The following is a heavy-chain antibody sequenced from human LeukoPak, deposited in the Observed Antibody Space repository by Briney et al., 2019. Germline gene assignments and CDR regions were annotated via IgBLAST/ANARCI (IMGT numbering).Heavy chain of an antibody. CDR1: GFTFSSYW. Sequence: GGSLRLSCAASGFTFSSYWMSWVRQAPGKGLGWVANIKQDGSEKYYVDSVKGRFTISRDNAKNSLYLQMNSLRAEDTAVYYCARGGRIAAAGNWGQGTLVTVSS. CDR2: IKQDGSEK. J-gene: IGHJ4*02. CDR3: ARGGRIAAAGN. V-gene: IGHV3-7*01. D-gene: IGHD6-13*01.